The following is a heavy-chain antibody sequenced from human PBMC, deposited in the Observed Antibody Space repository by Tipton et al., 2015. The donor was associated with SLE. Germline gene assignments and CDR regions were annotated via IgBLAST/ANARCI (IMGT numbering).Heavy chain of an antibody. CDR3: ARGGYSYGYGVDAFDI. Sequence: QLVQSGAEVKKPGASVKVSCKASGYTFTRYYMHWVRQAPGQGLEWMGIINPSGGSTSYPQKFQGRVTMTRDTSTSTVYMELSNLRSEDTAVYFCARGGYSYGYGVDAFDIWGHGTMVTVSS. CDR2: INPSGGST. V-gene: IGHV1-46*01. D-gene: IGHD5-18*01. CDR1: GYTFTRYY. J-gene: IGHJ3*02.